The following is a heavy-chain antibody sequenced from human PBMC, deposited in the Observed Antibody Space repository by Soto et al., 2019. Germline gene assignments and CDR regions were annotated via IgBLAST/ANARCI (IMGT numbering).Heavy chain of an antibody. CDR1: GGSISSSSYY. J-gene: IGHJ4*02. CDR2: IYYSGST. Sequence: SETLSLTCTVSGGSISSSSYYWGWIRQPPGKGLEWIGSIYYSGSTYYNPSLKSRVTISVDTSKNQFSLKLSSVTAADTAVYYCARDCGYSGYDFWYFDYWGQGTLVTVS. CDR3: ARDCGYSGYDFWYFDY. V-gene: IGHV4-39*02. D-gene: IGHD5-12*01.